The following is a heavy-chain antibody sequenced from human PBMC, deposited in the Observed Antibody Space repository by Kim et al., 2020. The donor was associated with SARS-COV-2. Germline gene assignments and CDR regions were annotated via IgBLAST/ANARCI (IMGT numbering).Heavy chain of an antibody. J-gene: IGHJ4*02. CDR2: IYYSGST. V-gene: IGHV4-39*01. CDR3: ARRPRDSSSSVSGY. Sequence: SETLSLTCTVSGGSISSSSYYWGWIRQPPGKGLEWIGSIYYSGSTYYNPSLKSRVTISVDTSKNQFSLKLSSVTAADTAVYYCARRPRDSSSSVSGYWGQGTLVTVSS. CDR1: GGSISSSSYY. D-gene: IGHD6-6*01.